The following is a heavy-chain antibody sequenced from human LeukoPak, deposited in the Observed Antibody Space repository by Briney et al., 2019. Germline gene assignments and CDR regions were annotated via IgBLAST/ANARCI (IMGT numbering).Heavy chain of an antibody. CDR3: AKVELNWNDEYFQH. V-gene: IGHV3-23*01. CDR1: GFIFSSYA. D-gene: IGHD1-1*01. J-gene: IGHJ1*01. CDR2: ISGSGGST. Sequence: GASLRLSCAASGFIFSSYAMSWVRQAPGKGLEWVSAISGSGGSTYYADSVKGRFTISRDNSKNTLYLQMNSLRAEDTAVYYCAKVELNWNDEYFQHWGQGTLVTVSS.